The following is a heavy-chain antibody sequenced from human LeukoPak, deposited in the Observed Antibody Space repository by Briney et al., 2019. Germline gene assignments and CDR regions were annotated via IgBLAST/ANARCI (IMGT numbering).Heavy chain of an antibody. V-gene: IGHV3-30*04. CDR1: GFTFSSYA. CDR2: ISYDGSNK. CDR3: ARHGYGDHEPFDY. D-gene: IGHD4-17*01. J-gene: IGHJ4*02. Sequence: PGGSLRLSCAASGFTFSSYAMHWVRQAPGKGLEWVAVISYDGSNKYYADSVKGRFTISRDNSKNTLYLQMNSLRAEDTAVYYCARHGYGDHEPFDYWGQGTLVTVSS.